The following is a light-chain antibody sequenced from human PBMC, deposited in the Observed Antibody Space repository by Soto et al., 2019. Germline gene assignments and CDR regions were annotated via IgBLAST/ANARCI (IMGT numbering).Light chain of an antibody. CDR2: DAS. J-gene: IGKJ3*01. Sequence: EIVLTRSPATLSLSPGERATLSCTASQSVSSYLAWYQQKPGQAPRLLIYDASNRATGIPARFSGSGSGTDFTLTISSLEPEDFAVYYCQQRSNWPPFTFGPGNKVDIK. CDR1: QSVSSY. V-gene: IGKV3-11*01. CDR3: QQRSNWPPFT.